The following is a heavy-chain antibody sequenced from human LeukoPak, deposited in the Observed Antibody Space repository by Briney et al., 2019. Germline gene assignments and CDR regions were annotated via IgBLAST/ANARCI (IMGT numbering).Heavy chain of an antibody. CDR1: GFTFSSYA. J-gene: IGHJ4*02. Sequence: GGSLRLSCAASGFTFSSYAMSWVRQAPGKGLEWVSAISGSGGSTYYADTVKGRFTISRDNSKNTLYLQMNSLRAEDTAVYYCAKGGGYDSSGYYPSYFDYWGQGTLVTVSS. CDR2: ISGSGGST. CDR3: AKGGGYDSSGYYPSYFDY. V-gene: IGHV3-23*01. D-gene: IGHD3-22*01.